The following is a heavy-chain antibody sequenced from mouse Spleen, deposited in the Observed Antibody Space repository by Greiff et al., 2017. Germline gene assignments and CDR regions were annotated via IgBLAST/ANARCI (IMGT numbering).Heavy chain of an antibody. CDR2: ISDGGSYT. Sequence: DVHLVESGGGLVKPGGSLKLSCAASGFTFSSYAMSWVRQTPEKRLEWVATISDGGSYTYYPDNVKGRFTISRDNAKNNLYLQMSHLKSEDTAMYYCARGLLYFDYWGQGTTLTVSS. CDR1: GFTFSSYA. V-gene: IGHV5-4*01. CDR3: ARGLLYFDY. J-gene: IGHJ2*01. D-gene: IGHD2-10*01.